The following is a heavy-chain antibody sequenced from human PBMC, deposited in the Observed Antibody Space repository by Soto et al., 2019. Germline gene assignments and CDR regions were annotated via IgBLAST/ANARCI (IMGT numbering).Heavy chain of an antibody. D-gene: IGHD6-13*01. CDR1: GGSFSAYY. CDR3: ARGRRQQLVQSHLGWFDP. Sequence: SETLSLTCAVYGGSFSAYYWSWIRQPPGKGLEWIGEINHSGSTNYNPSLMSRVTILVDTSKNQLSLKLSSVTAADTAVYYCARGRRQQLVQSHLGWFDPWGQGTLVTVSS. J-gene: IGHJ5*02. CDR2: INHSGST. V-gene: IGHV4-34*01.